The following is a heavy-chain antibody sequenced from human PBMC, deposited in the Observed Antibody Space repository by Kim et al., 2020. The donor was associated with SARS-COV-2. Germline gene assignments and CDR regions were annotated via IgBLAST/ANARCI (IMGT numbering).Heavy chain of an antibody. CDR2: ISSSSSYI. CDR1: GFTFSSYS. J-gene: IGHJ4*02. CDR3: ARGAGRGGLTVTTY. D-gene: IGHD4-17*01. Sequence: GGSLRLSCAASGFTFSSYSMNWVRQAPGKGLEWVSSISSSSSYIYYADSVKGRFTISRDNAKNSLYLQMNSLRAEDTAVYYCARGAGRGGLTVTTYWGQGTLVTVSS. V-gene: IGHV3-21*01.